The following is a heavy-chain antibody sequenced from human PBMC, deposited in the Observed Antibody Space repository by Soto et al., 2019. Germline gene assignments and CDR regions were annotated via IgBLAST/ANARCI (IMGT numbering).Heavy chain of an antibody. CDR3: SRLGFSSTWYGLNY. J-gene: IGHJ4*01. D-gene: IGHD6-13*01. V-gene: IGHV3-73*01. Sequence: PGGSLRLSCAASGFIFSDSAIHWVRLASGKGLEWVGRIKNKAENYATAYAASVKGRFTISRGDSQNTAYLQMDSLKTEDTAVYYCSRLGFSSTWYGLNYWGHGTLVTVSS. CDR1: GFIFSDSA. CDR2: IKNKAENYAT.